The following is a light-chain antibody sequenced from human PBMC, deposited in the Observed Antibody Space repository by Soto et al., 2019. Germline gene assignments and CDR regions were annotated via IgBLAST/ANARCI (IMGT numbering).Light chain of an antibody. V-gene: IGLV2-8*01. J-gene: IGLJ3*02. CDR1: SSDVGGYDY. CDR2: EVS. CDR3: SSYAGSNNLL. Sequence: QSALTQPPSASGSPGQSVTISCTGTSSDVGGYDYVSWYQHHPGKAPKLMIYEVSLRPSGVPDRFSGSKSGNTASLTVSGLEAEDEADYYCSSYAGSNNLLFGGGTKLTV.